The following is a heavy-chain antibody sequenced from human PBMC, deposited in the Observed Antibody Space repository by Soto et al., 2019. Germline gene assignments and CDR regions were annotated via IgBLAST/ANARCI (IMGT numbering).Heavy chain of an antibody. CDR1: GGAVSRGTYY. Sequence: PSETLSLTCTVSGGAVSRGTYYWIWIRQPPGKGLEWIGHIYFTESTNYNPSLKSRVTMSLDTSRNQFSLKLSSVTAADTAVYYCTRGPPRVQWFDPWGLGTLVTVSS. CDR3: TRGPPRVQWFDP. V-gene: IGHV4-61*01. CDR2: IYFTEST. J-gene: IGHJ5*02.